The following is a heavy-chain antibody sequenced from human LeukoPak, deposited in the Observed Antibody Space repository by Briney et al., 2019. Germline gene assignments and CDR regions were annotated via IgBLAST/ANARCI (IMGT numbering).Heavy chain of an antibody. Sequence: GGSLRLSCAASGFTFSRYSMNWVRQAPGKGLEWVSYISSSSSTIYYADSVKGRFTISRDNAKNSLYLQMNSLRAEDTAVYYCARDLEWLLPYFDYWGQGTLVTVSS. V-gene: IGHV3-48*01. J-gene: IGHJ4*02. CDR3: ARDLEWLLPYFDY. CDR2: ISSSSSTI. D-gene: IGHD3-3*01. CDR1: GFTFSRYS.